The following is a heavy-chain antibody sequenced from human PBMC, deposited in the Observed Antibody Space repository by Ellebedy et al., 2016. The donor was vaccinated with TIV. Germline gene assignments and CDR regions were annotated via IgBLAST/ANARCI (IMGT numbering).Heavy chain of an antibody. CDR3: AIMGRDYFDY. CDR2: ILPSGSYT. Sequence: GESLKISCKGSGSGYSFTTYWISWVRQMPGKGLEWMGRILPSGSYTNYSPSFQGHVTISADKSISTAYLQWDSLKASDTAMYYCAIMGRDYFDYWGQGTLVTVSS. D-gene: IGHD3-16*01. CDR1: GYSFTTYW. J-gene: IGHJ4*02. V-gene: IGHV5-10-1*01.